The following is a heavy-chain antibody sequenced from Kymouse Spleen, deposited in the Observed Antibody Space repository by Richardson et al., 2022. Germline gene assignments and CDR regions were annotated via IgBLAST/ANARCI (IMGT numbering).Heavy chain of an antibody. D-gene: IGHD5-12*01. Sequence: QVQLQQWGAGLLKPSETLSLTCAVYGGSFSGYYWSWIRQPPGKGLEWIGEINHSGSTNYNPSLKSRVTISVDTSKNQFSLKLSSVTAADTAVYYCARGGYEGFQHWGQGTLVTVSS. CDR2: INHSGST. J-gene: IGHJ1*01. V-gene: IGHV4-34*01. CDR1: GGSFSGYY. CDR3: ARGGYEGFQH.